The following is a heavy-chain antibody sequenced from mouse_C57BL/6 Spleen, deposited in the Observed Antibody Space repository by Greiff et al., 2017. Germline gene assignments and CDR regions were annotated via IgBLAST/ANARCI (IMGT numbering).Heavy chain of an antibody. D-gene: IGHD4-1*01. V-gene: IGHV5-17*01. J-gene: IGHJ2*01. CDR3: AREELDY. Sequence: EVKVVESGGGLVKPGGSLKLSCAASGFTFSDYGMHWVRQAPEKGLEWVAYISSGSSTIYYADTVKGRFTISRDNAKNTLFLQMTSLRSEDTAMYYCAREELDYWGQGTTLTVSS. CDR2: ISSGSSTI. CDR1: GFTFSDYG.